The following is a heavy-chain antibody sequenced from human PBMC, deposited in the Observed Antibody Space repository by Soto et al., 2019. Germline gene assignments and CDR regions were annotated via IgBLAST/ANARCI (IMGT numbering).Heavy chain of an antibody. CDR1: GGSVSSESHY. CDR2: IYYTGST. Sequence: SETLSLACTVSGGSVSSESHYWSWIRRTPGRGLEWIEYIYYTGSTNYNPSFKGRVTMLVDTSRDQVSLRLRSVTRADTAVYYRARNQYYFRSGSYYYAMEVWGQGTKAT. D-gene: IGHD3-3*01. J-gene: IGHJ6*02. V-gene: IGHV4-61*01. CDR3: ARNQYYFRSGSYYYAMEV.